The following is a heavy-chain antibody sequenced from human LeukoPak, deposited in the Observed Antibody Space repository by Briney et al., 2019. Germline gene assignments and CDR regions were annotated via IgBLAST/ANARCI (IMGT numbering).Heavy chain of an antibody. J-gene: IGHJ4*02. CDR1: GGSFSGYY. D-gene: IGHD4-11*01. V-gene: IGHV4-34*01. CDR2: INHSGST. CDR3: ASTDDYSNYVDY. Sequence: PSETLSLTCAVYGGSFSGYYWSWIRQPPGKGLEWIGEINHSGSTNYNPSLKSRVTISVDTSKNQFSLKLSSATAADTAVYYCASTDDYSNYVDYWGQGTLVTASS.